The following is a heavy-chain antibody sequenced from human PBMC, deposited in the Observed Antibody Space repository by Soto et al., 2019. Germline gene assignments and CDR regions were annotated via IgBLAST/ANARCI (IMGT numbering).Heavy chain of an antibody. J-gene: IGHJ6*02. V-gene: IGHV3-23*01. D-gene: IGHD6-6*01. CDR1: GFTFSSYA. CDR3: ASRSSAHYYYGMDV. Sequence: GGSLRLSCAASGFTFSSYAMSWVRQAPGKGLEWVSAISGSGGSTYYADSVKGRFTISRDNSKNTLYLQMNSLRAEDTAVYYCASRSSAHYYYGMDVWGQGTTVTVSS. CDR2: ISGSGGST.